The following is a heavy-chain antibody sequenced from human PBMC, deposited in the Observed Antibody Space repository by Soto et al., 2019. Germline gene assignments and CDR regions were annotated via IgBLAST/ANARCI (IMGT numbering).Heavy chain of an antibody. V-gene: IGHV3-23*01. CDR2: ISGSGGST. CDR1: GFTFSSYA. Sequence: GGSLRLSCAASGFTFSSYAMSWVRQAPGKGLEWVSAISGSGGSTYYADSVKGRFTISRDNSKNTLYLQMNSLRAEDTAVYYCAKDGGGGRGYDSEGMDVWGQGTTVTVSS. CDR3: AKDGGGGRGYDSEGMDV. D-gene: IGHD5-12*01. J-gene: IGHJ6*02.